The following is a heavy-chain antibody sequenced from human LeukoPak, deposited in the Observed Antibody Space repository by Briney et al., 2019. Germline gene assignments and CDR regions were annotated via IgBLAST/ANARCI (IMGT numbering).Heavy chain of an antibody. Sequence: SETLSLTCTVSGYSISGGHYWGWIRQPPGKGLEWIGSIYHSGSTYYNPSLKSRVTISLDTSKNQFSLKLSSVTAADTAVYYCARAIPSSVAGIDYWGQGTLVTVSS. CDR2: IYHSGST. CDR1: GYSISGGHY. J-gene: IGHJ4*02. V-gene: IGHV4-38-2*02. D-gene: IGHD6-19*01. CDR3: ARAIPSSVAGIDY.